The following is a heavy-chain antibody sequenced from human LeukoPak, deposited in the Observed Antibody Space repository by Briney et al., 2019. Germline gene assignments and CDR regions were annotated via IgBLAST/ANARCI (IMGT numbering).Heavy chain of an antibody. Sequence: GGSLRLSCAASGFTFSRYWMSWVRQTPGKGLEWVANIKQDGTEKYYVDSVKGRFTISRDNAKNLLYLQMNSLRAEDTAVYYCAKDRQRWLYDYWGQGTLVTVSS. CDR1: GFTFSRYW. J-gene: IGHJ4*02. CDR2: IKQDGTEK. CDR3: AKDRQRWLYDY. V-gene: IGHV3-7*03. D-gene: IGHD5-24*01.